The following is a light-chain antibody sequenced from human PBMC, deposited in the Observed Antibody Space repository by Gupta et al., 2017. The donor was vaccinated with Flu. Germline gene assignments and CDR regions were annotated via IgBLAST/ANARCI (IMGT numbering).Light chain of an antibody. Sequence: AILSLSPGERATLSCRASHSVSSYLAWYQQKPGQAPRLLIYGASTRATGIPARFSGSGYGTDFTLTISSREPEDFAVYYCQQRNYWQKLTFGGGTKVEIK. V-gene: IGKV3-11*01. CDR2: GAS. CDR3: QQRNYWQKLT. CDR1: HSVSSY. J-gene: IGKJ4*01.